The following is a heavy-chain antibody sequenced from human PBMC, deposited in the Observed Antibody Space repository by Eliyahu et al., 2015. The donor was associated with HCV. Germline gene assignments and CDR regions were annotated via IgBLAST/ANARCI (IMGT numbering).Heavy chain of an antibody. Sequence: EVQLVESGGGLVQPGGSLRLSCAASGFXFSSYWXSWVRQAPGKGLXWVANIKQDGSEKYYVDSVKGRFTISRDNAKNSLYLQMNSLKAEDTAVYYCARDRNMVTTVKKFDYWGQGTLVTVSS. CDR3: ARDRNMVTTVKKFDY. V-gene: IGHV3-7*01. J-gene: IGHJ4*02. CDR2: IKQDGSEK. D-gene: IGHD4-17*01. CDR1: GFXFSSYW.